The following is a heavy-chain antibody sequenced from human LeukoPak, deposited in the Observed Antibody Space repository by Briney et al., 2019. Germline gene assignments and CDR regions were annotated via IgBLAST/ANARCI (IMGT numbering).Heavy chain of an antibody. D-gene: IGHD6-19*01. CDR3: ARDPGYSSGWYIQLRYYFDY. V-gene: IGHV3-30*04. Sequence: GGSLRLSCAASGFTFSSYAMHWVRQAPGKGLEWVAVISYDGSNKYYADSVKGRFTISRDNSKNTLYLQMNSLRAEDTAVYYCARDPGYSSGWYIQLRYYFDYWGQGTLVTVSS. CDR1: GFTFSSYA. CDR2: ISYDGSNK. J-gene: IGHJ4*02.